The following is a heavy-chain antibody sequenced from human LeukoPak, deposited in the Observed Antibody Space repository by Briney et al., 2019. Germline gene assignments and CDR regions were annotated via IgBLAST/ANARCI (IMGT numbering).Heavy chain of an antibody. CDR1: GYTFTSYD. V-gene: IGHV1-8*01. CDR2: MNPNSGNT. D-gene: IGHD6-13*01. J-gene: IGHJ5*02. Sequence: RASVKVSCKASGYTFTSYDINWVRQATGQGLEWMGWMNPNSGNTGYAHKFQGRVTMTRNTSISTAYMELSSLRSEDTAVYYCARSYSSRLMPRWFDLWGQGTLVTVSS. CDR3: ARSYSSRLMPRWFDL.